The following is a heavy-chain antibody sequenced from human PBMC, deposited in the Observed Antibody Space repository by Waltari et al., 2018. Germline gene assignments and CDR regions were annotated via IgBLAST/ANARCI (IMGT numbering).Heavy chain of an antibody. J-gene: IGHJ3*01. Sequence: QLQLQESGPGLVKPSETLSLTCSVSGGPITSNRHYWVWIRQAPGQGLEWIGTMSYSGATYSSPSLNSRVTISRDTSKNQLSLKLASMTAADTAVYYCATYLGASLGTAAFDVWGQGTMVTVSS. CDR1: GGPITSNRHY. V-gene: IGHV4-39*01. CDR2: MSYSGAT. D-gene: IGHD1-1*01. CDR3: ATYLGASLGTAAFDV.